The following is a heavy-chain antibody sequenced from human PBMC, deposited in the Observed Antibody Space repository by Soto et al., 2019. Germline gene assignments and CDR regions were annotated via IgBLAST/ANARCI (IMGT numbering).Heavy chain of an antibody. J-gene: IGHJ4*02. CDR1: GLIFSCYA. V-gene: IGHV3-23*01. CDR3: AKEHTTGAHYALDY. Sequence: GGSLRLSVEASGLIFSCYAWNWFGQLPGKGLQWFSSITGGSDYPSFIASVKGGFTISRDNSSTTRYRQMTTLEAEARAVYFCAKEHTTGAHYALDYWSQGTLVTVSS. CDR2: ITGGSDYP. D-gene: IGHD2-8*02.